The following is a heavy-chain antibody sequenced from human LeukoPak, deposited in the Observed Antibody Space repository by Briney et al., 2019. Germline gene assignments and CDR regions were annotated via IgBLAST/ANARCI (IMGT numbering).Heavy chain of an antibody. D-gene: IGHD3-3*01. CDR1: GFTFSSYS. J-gene: IGHJ4*02. Sequence: PGGSLRLSCAASGFTFSSYSMNWVRQAPGKGLEWVSSISSSSSYIYYADSVKGRFTISRDNAKNSLYLQMNSLRAEDTAVYYCASGRTYYDFWSGYSDEFDYWGQGTLVTVSS. V-gene: IGHV3-21*01. CDR2: ISSSSSYI. CDR3: ASGRTYYDFWSGYSDEFDY.